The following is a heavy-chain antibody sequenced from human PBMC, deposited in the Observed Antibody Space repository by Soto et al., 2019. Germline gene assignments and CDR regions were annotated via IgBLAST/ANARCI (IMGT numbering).Heavy chain of an antibody. Sequence: GSLRLSCAASGFTFSSYWMHWVRQAPGKGLVWVSRINSDGSSTSYADSVKGRFTISRDNAKNTLYLQMNSLRAEDTAVYYCARGGGSYYHYNWFDPWGQGTLVTVS. CDR3: ARGGGSYYHYNWFDP. V-gene: IGHV3-74*01. CDR1: GFTFSSYW. J-gene: IGHJ5*02. CDR2: INSDGSST. D-gene: IGHD1-26*01.